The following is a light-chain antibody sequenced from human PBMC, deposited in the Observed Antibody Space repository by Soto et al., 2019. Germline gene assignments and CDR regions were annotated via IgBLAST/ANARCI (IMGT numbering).Light chain of an antibody. CDR1: QDINEW. V-gene: IGKV1-12*01. Sequence: DIQMTQSPSSVSASVGDRVTVTCRASQDINEWLVWYQQKPGEAPKLLIYDASTLHSGVPSRFSGSGSGAEFTLTISSLQPEDIAIYYCQQGNSFPLTFGGGTKVEIK. CDR3: QQGNSFPLT. CDR2: DAS. J-gene: IGKJ4*01.